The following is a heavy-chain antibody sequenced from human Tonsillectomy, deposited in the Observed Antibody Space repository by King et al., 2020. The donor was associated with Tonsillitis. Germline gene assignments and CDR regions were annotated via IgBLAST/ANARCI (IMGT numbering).Heavy chain of an antibody. CDR2: ISSSGCTI. Sequence: VQLVESGGGLVQPGGSLRLSCAASGFTFRSYEMNWGRQAPGKGLEWVSYISSSGCTIYYADSVKGRFTTSRDNAKNSLYLQMNSLGAEETAVYYCPRDKDYYYYMDVWGKGTTVTVSS. J-gene: IGHJ6*03. CDR1: GFTFRSYE. V-gene: IGHV3-48*03. CDR3: PRDKDYYYYMDV.